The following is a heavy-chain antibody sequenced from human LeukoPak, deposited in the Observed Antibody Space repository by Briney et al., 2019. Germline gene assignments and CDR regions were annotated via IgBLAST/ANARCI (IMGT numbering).Heavy chain of an antibody. J-gene: IGHJ4*02. V-gene: IGHV4-4*07. D-gene: IGHD3-22*01. CDR3: ARVRSSAGQINFDY. Sequence: PSETLSLTCTVSGGSISSYYWSWIRQPAGKGLEWIGRIYTSGSTTYNPSLKSRVTMSVDTSKNQFSLKLRSVTAADTAVYYCARVRSSAGQINFDYWGQGTLVTVSS. CDR2: IYTSGST. CDR1: GGSISSYY.